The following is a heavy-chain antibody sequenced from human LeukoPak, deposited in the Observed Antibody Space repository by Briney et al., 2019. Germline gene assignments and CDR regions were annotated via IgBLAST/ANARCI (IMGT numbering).Heavy chain of an antibody. CDR3: ARDFLHLGG. V-gene: IGHV3-74*01. D-gene: IGHD3-16*01. CDR1: GFTFSGHW. CDR2: ISTDGSST. Sequence: GGSLRLSCAVSGFTFSGHWMFWVRQAPGKGLVWVSRISTDGSSTSYADSVKGRFTISRDNAKNTLYLQMNSLRAEDTAVYYCARDFLHLGGWGQGTMVTVSS. J-gene: IGHJ3*01.